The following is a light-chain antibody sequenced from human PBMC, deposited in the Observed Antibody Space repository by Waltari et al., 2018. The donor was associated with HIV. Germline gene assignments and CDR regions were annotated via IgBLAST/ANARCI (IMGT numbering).Light chain of an antibody. CDR3: QVWDSSSNHAV. J-gene: IGLJ3*02. V-gene: IGLV3-21*02. CDR2: DDT. Sequence: SYVLTQSPSVSVAPGQTARITCGGNNIGSNSVPYYQQKPGQAPVLVVYDDTDRPSGIPERFSGSNSGNTATLTISRVEAGDEADYYCQVWDSSSNHAVFGGGTKLTVL. CDR1: NIGSNS.